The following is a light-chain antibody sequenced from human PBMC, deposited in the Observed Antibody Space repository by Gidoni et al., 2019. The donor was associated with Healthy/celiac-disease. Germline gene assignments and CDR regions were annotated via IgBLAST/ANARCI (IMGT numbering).Light chain of an antibody. Sequence: DIQMTQSPSTLSASVGDRVTITCRASQSISSWLAWYQQKPGKAPKLLIYKASSLESGVPSRFSGSGSGTEFTLTISSLQPDDFATYYCQQYNSYSREFGQXTKVEIK. J-gene: IGKJ1*01. CDR1: QSISSW. CDR3: QQYNSYSRE. CDR2: KAS. V-gene: IGKV1-5*03.